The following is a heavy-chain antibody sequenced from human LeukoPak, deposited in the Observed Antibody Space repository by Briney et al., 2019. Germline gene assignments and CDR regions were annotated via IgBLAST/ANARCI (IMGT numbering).Heavy chain of an antibody. CDR2: INSDGGST. J-gene: IGHJ4*02. Sequence: PGGSLRLSCAASGFTFSNYWMHWVRQDPLKGLVWVSRINSDGGSTGYADSVKGRFTISRDNTKNTLYLQMNSLRAEDTAVYYCAKPSQQRDYYDSSDCYPYWGQGTLVTVSS. CDR1: GFTFSNYW. CDR3: AKPSQQRDYYDSSDCYPY. V-gene: IGHV3-74*01. D-gene: IGHD3-22*01.